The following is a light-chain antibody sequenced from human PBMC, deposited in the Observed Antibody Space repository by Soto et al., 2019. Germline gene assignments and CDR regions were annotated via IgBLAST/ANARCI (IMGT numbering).Light chain of an antibody. CDR3: SSYAGSNNFD. CDR1: SSDVGYYDY. J-gene: IGLJ1*01. CDR2: EVT. Sequence: QSVLTQPPSASGFPGQSVTISCTGTSSDVGYYDYVSWYQQHPGKAPKLVIYEVTKRPSGVPERVSASKSGNTASLTVSGLRAEDEADYYCSSYAGSNNFDFGSGTKLTVL. V-gene: IGLV2-8*01.